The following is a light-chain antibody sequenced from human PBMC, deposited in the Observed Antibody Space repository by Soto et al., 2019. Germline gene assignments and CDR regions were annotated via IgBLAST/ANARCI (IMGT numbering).Light chain of an antibody. CDR2: GAS. J-gene: IGKJ4*01. V-gene: IGKV3D-15*01. CDR1: QSVSSN. CDR3: QQYNNWPPLT. Sequence: EIVMTQSPATLSVSPGERATLSCRASQSVSSNLDWYQQKPGQAPRLLIYGASTRATGVPARFSGTGSGTEFTLTISSLQCEDFAVYYCQQYNNWPPLTFGGGTKVEIK.